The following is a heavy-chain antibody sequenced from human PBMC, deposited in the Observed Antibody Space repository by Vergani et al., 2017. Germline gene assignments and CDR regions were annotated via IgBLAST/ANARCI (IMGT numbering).Heavy chain of an antibody. J-gene: IGHJ6*02. CDR3: ARDSKYYYGSGSYPLYYYYGMDV. CDR2: IYYSGST. CDR1: GGSISSYY. V-gene: IGHV4-59*01. Sequence: QVQLQESGPGLVKPSGTLSLTCTVSGGSISSYYWSWIRQPPGKGLEWIGYIYYSGSTNYNPSLKSRVTISVDTSKNQFSLKLSSVTAADTAVYYCARDSKYYYGSGSYPLYYYYGMDVWGQGTTVTVSS. D-gene: IGHD3-10*01.